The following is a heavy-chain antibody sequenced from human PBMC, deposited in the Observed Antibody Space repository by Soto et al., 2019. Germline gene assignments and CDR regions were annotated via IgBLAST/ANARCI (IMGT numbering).Heavy chain of an antibody. CDR2: ISGSGGST. CDR1: GFTFISYA. J-gene: IGHJ5*02. Sequence: HPRGSLRLSCAASGFTFISYAIIFFRHSPFKWLEWVSAISGSGGSTYYADSVKGRFTISRDNSKNTLYLQMNSLRAEDTAVYYCAKDDLDPLNWFDPWGQGTLVTVSS. V-gene: IGHV3-23*01. CDR3: AKDDLDPLNWFDP. D-gene: IGHD3-9*01.